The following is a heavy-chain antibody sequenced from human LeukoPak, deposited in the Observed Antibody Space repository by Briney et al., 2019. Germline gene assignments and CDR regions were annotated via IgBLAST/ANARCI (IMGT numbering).Heavy chain of an antibody. CDR1: GYTFTSYG. CDR2: ISAYNGNT. V-gene: IGHV1-18*01. D-gene: IGHD1-1*01. J-gene: IGHJ6*02. Sequence: ASVKVSCKASGYTFTSYGISWVRQAPGQGLEWMGWISAYNGNTNYAQKLQGRVTITTDTSTSTAYMELRSLRSDDTAVYYCARNQLDTSYYYYGMDVWGQGTTVTVSS. CDR3: ARNQLDTSYYYYGMDV.